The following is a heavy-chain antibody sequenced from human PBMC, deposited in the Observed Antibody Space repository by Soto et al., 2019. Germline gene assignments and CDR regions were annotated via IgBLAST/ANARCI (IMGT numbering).Heavy chain of an antibody. D-gene: IGHD3-10*01. CDR2: IKSKTDGGTT. Sequence: GGSLRLSCAASGFTFSTVWMNWVRQAPGKGLEWVGRIKSKTDGGTTDYAAPVKGRFTISRDDSKNTLYLQMNSLKTEDTAVYYCTTDLLGITMVRGAQYGKPFVDYWGQGTLVTVSS. V-gene: IGHV3-15*07. CDR1: GFTFSTVW. J-gene: IGHJ4*02. CDR3: TTDLLGITMVRGAQYGKPFVDY.